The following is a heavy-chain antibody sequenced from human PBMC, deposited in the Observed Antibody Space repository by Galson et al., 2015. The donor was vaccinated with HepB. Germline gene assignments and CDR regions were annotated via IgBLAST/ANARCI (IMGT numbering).Heavy chain of an antibody. CDR3: ARGGGSSWYYFDY. CDR1: GYTFTGYY. Sequence: SVKVSCKASGYTFTGYYMHWVRQAPGQGLEWMGWINPNSGGTIYAQKFQGWVTMTRDTSISTAYMELSRLRSDDTAVYYCARGGGSSWYYFDYWGQGTLVTVSS. D-gene: IGHD6-13*01. V-gene: IGHV1-2*04. CDR2: INPNSGGT. J-gene: IGHJ4*02.